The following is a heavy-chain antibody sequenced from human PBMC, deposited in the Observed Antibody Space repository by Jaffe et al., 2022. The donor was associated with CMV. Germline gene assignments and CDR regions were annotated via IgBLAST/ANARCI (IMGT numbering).Heavy chain of an antibody. V-gene: IGHV3-21*01. CDR3: ARVPNGIAAAEGSFDY. CDR1: GFTFSSYS. D-gene: IGHD6-13*01. J-gene: IGHJ4*02. CDR2: ISSSSSYI. Sequence: EVQLVESGGGLVKPGGSLRLSCAASGFTFSSYSMNWVRQAPGKGLEWVSSISSSSSYIYYADSVKGRFTISRDNAKNSLYLQMNSLRAEDTAVYYCARVPNGIAAAEGSFDYWGQGTLVTVSS.